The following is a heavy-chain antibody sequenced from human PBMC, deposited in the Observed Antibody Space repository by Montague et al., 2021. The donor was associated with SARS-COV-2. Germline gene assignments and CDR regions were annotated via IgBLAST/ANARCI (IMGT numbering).Heavy chain of an antibody. CDR1: GFIFSSYE. V-gene: IGHV3-48*03. D-gene: IGHD2-21*01. CDR3: ARDRDWDDWCGMDV. CDR2: ISSSGGGSTK. Sequence: SLSLSCSASGFIFSSYEMNWVRQAPGKGLGWISYISSSGGGSTKHYTDSVKGRFTISRDNAKNSLYLQMNSLRVEDTAIYYCARDRDWDDWCGMDVWGQGTTVTVSS. J-gene: IGHJ6*02.